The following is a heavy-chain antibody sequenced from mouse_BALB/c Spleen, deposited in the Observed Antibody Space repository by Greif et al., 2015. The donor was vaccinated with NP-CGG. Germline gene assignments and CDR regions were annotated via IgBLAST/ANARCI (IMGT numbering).Heavy chain of an antibody. Sequence: VQLQQSGAELVRPGTSVKVSCKASGYAFTNYLIEWVKQRPGQGLEWIGVINPGSGGTNYNEKFKGKATLTADKSSSTAYMQLSSLTSDDSAVYFCARLRDAMDYWGQGTSVTVSS. J-gene: IGHJ4*01. CDR1: GYAFTNYL. D-gene: IGHD2-12*01. CDR2: INPGSGGT. CDR3: ARLRDAMDY. V-gene: IGHV1-54*03.